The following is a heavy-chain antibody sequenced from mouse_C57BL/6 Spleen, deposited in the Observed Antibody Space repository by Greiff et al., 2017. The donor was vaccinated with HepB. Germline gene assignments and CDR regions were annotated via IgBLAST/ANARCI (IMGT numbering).Heavy chain of an antibody. CDR3: ARLYGSSLYYAMDY. CDR1: GYTFTSYD. Sequence: VQLQQSAPELVKPGASVKLSCKASGYTFTSYDINWVKQRPGQGLEWIGWIYPRDGSTKYNEKFKGKATLTVDTSSSTAYMELHSLTSEDSAVYFCARLYGSSLYYAMDYWGQGTSVTVSS. D-gene: IGHD1-1*01. J-gene: IGHJ4*01. CDR2: IYPRDGST. V-gene: IGHV1-85*01.